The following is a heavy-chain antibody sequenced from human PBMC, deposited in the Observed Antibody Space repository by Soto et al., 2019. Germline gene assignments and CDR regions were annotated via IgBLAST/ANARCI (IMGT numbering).Heavy chain of an antibody. D-gene: IGHD6-6*01. CDR1: GDSISRGGYS. CDR2: IYDSGST. V-gene: IGHV4-30-2*01. Sequence: SETLSLTXAVSGDSISRGGYSWTWIRQPPGKALEWIGNIYDSGSTSYNPSLKSRVTISVDTSKNQFSLRLTSVTAADTAVYFCARGSSSYYDYGMDVWGQGTTVTV. J-gene: IGHJ6*02. CDR3: ARGSSSYYDYGMDV.